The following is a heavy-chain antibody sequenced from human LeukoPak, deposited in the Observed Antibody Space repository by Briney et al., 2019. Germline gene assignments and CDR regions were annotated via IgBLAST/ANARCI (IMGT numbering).Heavy chain of an antibody. CDR2: INSDGSST. J-gene: IGHJ1*01. CDR3: ASGNYYSFQR. D-gene: IGHD3-10*01. V-gene: IGHV3-74*01. CDR1: GSTFSSYW. Sequence: GGSLRLSCEASGSTFSSYWMHRVRQAPGKGLVWVSRINSDGSSTSYADSVKGRFTISRDNAKNTLYLQMNSLRAEDTAVYYCASGNYYSFQRWGQGTLVTVSS.